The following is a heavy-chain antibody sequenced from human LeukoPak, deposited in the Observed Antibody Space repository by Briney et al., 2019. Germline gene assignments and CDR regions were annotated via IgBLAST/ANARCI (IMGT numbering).Heavy chain of an antibody. CDR3: ARELAAAGSYYFDY. CDR2: IIPILGIA. Sequence: SVKVSCKASGGTFSSYATSWVRQAPGQGLEWMGRIIPILGIANYAQKFQGRVTITADKSTSTAYMELSSLRSEDTAVYYCARELAAAGSYYFDYWGQGTLVTVSS. J-gene: IGHJ4*02. CDR1: GGTFSSYA. D-gene: IGHD6-13*01. V-gene: IGHV1-69*04.